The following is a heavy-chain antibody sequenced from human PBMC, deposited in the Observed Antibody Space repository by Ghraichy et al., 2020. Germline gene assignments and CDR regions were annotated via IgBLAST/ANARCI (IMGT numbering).Heavy chain of an antibody. Sequence: KGWINTYNGNTRYAQKVQDRVTTTMDTSTSTAYMELGSLRSDDTAIYYCAKDQHTDSGYGFHLWGQGTRVTV. J-gene: IGHJ3*01. CDR2: INTYNGNT. V-gene: IGHV1-18*01. CDR3: AKDQHTDSGYGFHL. D-gene: IGHD2-21*02.